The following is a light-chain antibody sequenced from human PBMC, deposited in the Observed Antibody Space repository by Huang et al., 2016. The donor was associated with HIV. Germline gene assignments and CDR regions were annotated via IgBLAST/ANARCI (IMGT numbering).Light chain of an antibody. CDR3: QQSYSTPTWT. J-gene: IGKJ1*01. V-gene: IGKV1-39*01. CDR2: AAS. Sequence: DIQMTQSPSSLSASVGDRVTINCRASQSINSYLNWYQQKPGKAPKLLIYAASYLESGVPSRFSGGGSETDFTLTVSSLQPEDFATYYCQQSYSTPTWTFGQGTKVEIK. CDR1: QSINSY.